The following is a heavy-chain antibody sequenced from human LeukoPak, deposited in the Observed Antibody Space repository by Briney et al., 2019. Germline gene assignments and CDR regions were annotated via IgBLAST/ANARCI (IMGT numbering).Heavy chain of an antibody. J-gene: IGHJ4*02. Sequence: SETLSLTCTVSGGSIRSYYWSWTRQSPEKGVEGIGYFYHTGSTKYNPSLQRRVTISIDPSKNQFSLNLTSVTAADTAVYYCSTDSPTGFDHWGQGALVTVSS. CDR3: STDSPTGFDH. V-gene: IGHV4-59*01. CDR1: GGSIRSYY. D-gene: IGHD2/OR15-2a*01. CDR2: FYHTGST.